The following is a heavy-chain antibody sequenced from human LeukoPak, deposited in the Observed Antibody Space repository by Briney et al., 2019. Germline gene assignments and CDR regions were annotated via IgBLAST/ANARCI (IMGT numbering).Heavy chain of an antibody. Sequence: SETLSLTCTVSGGSISPDYWSWIRQPPGKGLEWIGYIYYSGSTNYNPSLKSRVTMSVDTSKNQFSLKVRSVTAADTAFYYCARGRRRLDYWGQGILVTVSS. CDR2: IYYSGST. J-gene: IGHJ4*02. D-gene: IGHD1-1*01. V-gene: IGHV4-59*01. CDR1: GGSISPDY. CDR3: ARGRRRLDY.